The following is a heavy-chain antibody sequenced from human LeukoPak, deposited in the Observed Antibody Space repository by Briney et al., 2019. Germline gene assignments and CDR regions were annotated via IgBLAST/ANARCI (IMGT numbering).Heavy chain of an antibody. CDR1: GFTFASYA. V-gene: IGHV3-23*01. CDR3: AKGGYDYVEVGYFDY. J-gene: IGHJ4*02. CDR2: IIGSVAST. Sequence: GGSLRLSCAASGFTFASYAMSWVRQTPGKGLEWVSVIIGSVASTYYADSVKGRFTISRDNSKNTLYLQMNSLRAGDTAVYYCAKGGYDYVEVGYFDYWGQGTLVTVSS. D-gene: IGHD5-12*01.